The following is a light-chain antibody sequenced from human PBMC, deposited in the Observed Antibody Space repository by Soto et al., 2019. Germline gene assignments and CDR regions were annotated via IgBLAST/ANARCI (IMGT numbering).Light chain of an antibody. V-gene: IGKV3-11*01. CDR2: DAS. Sequence: EIVLTQSPATLSLSPRERATLSCRASQSISSSLAWYQQKPGQAPRLLIYDASTRATGFPARFSGSVSGTDFTLPISSLEPEDFAVYYCQQRSEWHPTFGQGTKVEI. CDR1: QSISSS. J-gene: IGKJ1*01. CDR3: QQRSEWHPT.